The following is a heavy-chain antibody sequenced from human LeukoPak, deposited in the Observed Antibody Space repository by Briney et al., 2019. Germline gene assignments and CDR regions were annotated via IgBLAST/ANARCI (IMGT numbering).Heavy chain of an antibody. V-gene: IGHV1-2*02. J-gene: IGHJ4*02. CDR3: ATLPPRVVGATTAGDY. CDR2: INPNSGGT. D-gene: IGHD1-26*01. Sequence: VASVKVSCKASRYTFTGYYMHWVRQAPGQGLEWMGWINPNSGGTNYAQKFQGRVTMTRDTSTSTVYMELSSLRSEDTAVYYCATLPPRVVGATTAGDYWGQGTLVTVSS. CDR1: RYTFTGYY.